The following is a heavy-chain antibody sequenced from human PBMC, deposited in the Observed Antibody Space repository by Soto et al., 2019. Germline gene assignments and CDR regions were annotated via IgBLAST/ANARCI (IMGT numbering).Heavy chain of an antibody. CDR3: ARGSGSPVIVDY. J-gene: IGHJ4*02. V-gene: IGHV4-59*01. CDR2: IYYSGST. D-gene: IGHD1-26*01. Sequence: PSETLSLTCTVSGGSISSYYWSWIRQPPGKGLEWIGYIYYSGSTNYNPSLKSRVTISVDTSKNQFSLKLSSVTAADTAVYYCARGSGSPVIVDYWGQGTLVTVSS. CDR1: GGSISSYY.